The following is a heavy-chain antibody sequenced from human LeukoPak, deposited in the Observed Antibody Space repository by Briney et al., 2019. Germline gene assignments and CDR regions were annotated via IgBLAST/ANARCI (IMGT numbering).Heavy chain of an antibody. CDR2: ISSSSSYI. D-gene: IGHD1-14*01. CDR1: GFTFSSYS. CDR3: ARDKNGNQILDY. V-gene: IGHV3-21*01. Sequence: GGSLRLSCAASGFTFSSYSMNWVRQAPGKGLEWVSSISSSSSYIYYADSVKGRFTISRDNAKNSLYLQMNSLRAEDTAVYYCARDKNGNQILDYWGQGILVTVSS. J-gene: IGHJ4*02.